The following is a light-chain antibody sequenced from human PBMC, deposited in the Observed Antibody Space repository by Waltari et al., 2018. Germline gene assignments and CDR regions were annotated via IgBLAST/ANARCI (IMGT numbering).Light chain of an antibody. CDR2: VNN. V-gene: IGLV1-44*01. CDR3: AAWDDTLNGSNWV. Sequence: QSILTQPPSASGTPGQRVTISCSGSSSNIGTYTVNWYQQLPGKAPKLLIFVNNQRPSGVPDRFSGSKSGTSASLAINGLQSEDEADYYCAAWDDTLNGSNWVFGGGTKLTVL. J-gene: IGLJ3*02. CDR1: SSNIGTYT.